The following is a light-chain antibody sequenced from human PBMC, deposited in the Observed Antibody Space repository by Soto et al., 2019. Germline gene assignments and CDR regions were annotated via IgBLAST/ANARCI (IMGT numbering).Light chain of an antibody. CDR3: QQSDSTPDT. CDR2: AAS. V-gene: IGKV1-39*01. Sequence: DIQLTQSPSSLSASVGDRVTITCRASQSISSYLNWYQQKPGKAPKLLIYAASSLKSGVPSRFSGIGSGTDFTLTITSLQPEDFATYYCQQSDSTPDTFGGGTKVEIK. CDR1: QSISSY. J-gene: IGKJ4*01.